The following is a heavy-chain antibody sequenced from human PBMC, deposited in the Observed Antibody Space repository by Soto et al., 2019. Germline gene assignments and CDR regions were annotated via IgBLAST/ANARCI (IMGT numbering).Heavy chain of an antibody. J-gene: IGHJ5*02. CDR3: ARVPGP. CDR2: IYHSGST. Sequence: QLQLQESGSGLVKPSQTLSLTCAVSGGSISSGGYSWGWIWQPPGKGLEWIGYIYHSGSTSYNPALKSRVTRSVDRSKNQFSLKLSSVTAADTAVYYWARVPGPWGQGTLVTVSS. V-gene: IGHV4-30-2*01. CDR1: GGSISSGGYS.